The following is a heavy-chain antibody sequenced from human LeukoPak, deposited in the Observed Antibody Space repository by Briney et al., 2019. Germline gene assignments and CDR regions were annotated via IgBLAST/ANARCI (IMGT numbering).Heavy chain of an antibody. CDR3: SQGYFEPIDH. V-gene: IGHV4-59*02. Sequence: PSETLSLTCNVSGVSVSTSHWNWIRQRPGKGLEWIGCLSYTGKTDYNPSLKSRVSISLGSSNNHFSLKLTSVTAADTAVYYCSQGYFEPIDHWGQGILVTVSS. CDR1: GVSVSTSH. J-gene: IGHJ4*02. D-gene: IGHD2/OR15-2a*01. CDR2: LSYTGKT.